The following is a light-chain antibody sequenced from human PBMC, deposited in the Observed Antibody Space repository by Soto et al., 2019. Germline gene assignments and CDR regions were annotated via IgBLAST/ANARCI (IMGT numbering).Light chain of an antibody. V-gene: IGKV1-5*01. J-gene: IGKJ5*01. Sequence: GDTFTITCRASQSISNRLAWYQQKPGKAPKVLIYDASSLEGGVPSRFSGSVSGTEFTLTISSLQTDDFATYDCQQYNSYPITFGQGTRLEI. CDR2: DAS. CDR3: QQYNSYPIT. CDR1: QSISNR.